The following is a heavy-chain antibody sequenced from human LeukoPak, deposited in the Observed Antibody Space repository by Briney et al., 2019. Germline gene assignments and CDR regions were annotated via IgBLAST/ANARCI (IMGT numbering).Heavy chain of an antibody. V-gene: IGHV4-59*01. CDR2: IYYSGST. J-gene: IGHJ6*03. CDR3: ARGEWLSDNYYYYYMDV. D-gene: IGHD3-3*01. CDR1: GGSISSYY. Sequence: PSETLSLTCTVSGGSISSYYWSWIRQPPGKGLEWIGYIYYSGSTNYNPSLKSRVTISVDTSKNQFSLKLSSVTAADTAVYYCARGEWLSDNYYYYYMDVWGKGTTVTISS.